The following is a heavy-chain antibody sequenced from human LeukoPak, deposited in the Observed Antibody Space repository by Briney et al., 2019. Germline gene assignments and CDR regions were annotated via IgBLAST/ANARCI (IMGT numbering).Heavy chain of an antibody. J-gene: IGHJ4*02. D-gene: IGHD3-10*01. V-gene: IGHV3-53*01. CDR1: GFAVSSKY. CDR3: AKVKGWYGEGYFDY. CDR2: IYSDGRT. Sequence: GGSLRLSCAASGFAVSSKYMSWVRQAPGKGLEWVSVIYSDGRTYYADSVKGRFTISRDISKNTLFLQMTSLRAEDTAVYYYAKVKGWYGEGYFDYWGQGTLVTVSS.